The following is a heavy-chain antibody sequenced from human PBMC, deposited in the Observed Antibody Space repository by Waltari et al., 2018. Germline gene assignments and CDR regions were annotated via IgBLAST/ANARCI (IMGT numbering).Heavy chain of an antibody. CDR2: ISGSGGST. CDR3: AKDIGGYDWGDAFDI. CDR1: GFTFSSYA. J-gene: IGHJ3*02. Sequence: EVQLLESGGGLVQPGGSLRLSCAASGFTFSSYAMSWVRQAPGKGVEWVSAISGSGGSTYYADTVKGRFTISRDNSKSTLYLQMNSLRAEDTAVYYCAKDIGGYDWGDAFDIWGQGTMVTVSS. D-gene: IGHD5-12*01. V-gene: IGHV3-23*01.